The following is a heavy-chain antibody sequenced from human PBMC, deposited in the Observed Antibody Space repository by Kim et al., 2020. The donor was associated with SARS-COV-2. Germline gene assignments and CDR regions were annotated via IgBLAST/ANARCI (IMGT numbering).Heavy chain of an antibody. Sequence: GGSLRLSCVASGFTVSSNYMSWVRQAPEKGLEWVSVIYSGGSTYYADSVKGGFTISTENYKNTLYLQMNSLIAAETAAYYCARDRTIFGVVIIQYGMDFWGQGTTVTVSS. D-gene: IGHD3-3*01. CDR2: IYSGGST. J-gene: IGHJ6*02. CDR1: GFTVSSNY. CDR3: ARDRTIFGVVIIQYGMDF. V-gene: IGHV3-66*01.